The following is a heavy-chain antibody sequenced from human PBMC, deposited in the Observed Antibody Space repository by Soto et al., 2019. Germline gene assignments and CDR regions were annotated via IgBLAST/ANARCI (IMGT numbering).Heavy chain of an antibody. D-gene: IGHD2-2*01. J-gene: IGHJ5*02. Sequence: QVTLKESGPVLVKPTETLTLTCTVSGFSLSNARMGVSWIRQPPGKALEWLAHIFSNDEKSYSTSLKSRLTTSKDTSKSQVVLTMTSMDPVDTATYYCARIPYCSSTSCYGGWFDPWGQGTLVTVSS. CDR3: ARIPYCSSTSCYGGWFDP. V-gene: IGHV2-26*01. CDR1: GFSLSNARMG. CDR2: IFSNDEK.